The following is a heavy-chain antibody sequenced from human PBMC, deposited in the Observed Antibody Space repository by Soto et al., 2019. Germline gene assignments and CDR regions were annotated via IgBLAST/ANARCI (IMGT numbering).Heavy chain of an antibody. V-gene: IGHV1-18*04. J-gene: IGHJ5*02. CDR2: ISAYNGNT. D-gene: IGHD6-19*01. CDR3: ARRGAVAGTYMFDP. CDR1: GYTFTSYG. Sequence: ASVKVSCKASGYTFTSYGISWVRQAPGQGLEWMGWISAYNGNTNYAQKLQGRVTMTTDTSTSTAYIELRSLRSDDTAVYYCARRGAVAGTYMFDPWGQGTLVTVSS.